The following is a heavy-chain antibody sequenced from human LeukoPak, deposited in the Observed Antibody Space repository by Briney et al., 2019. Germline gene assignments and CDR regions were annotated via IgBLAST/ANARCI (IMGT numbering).Heavy chain of an antibody. CDR3: ARDLSRIHLWSNPYFDY. CDR1: GFTFSNYG. Sequence: GRSLRLSCAVSGFTFSNYGMHWVRQAPGKGLEWVALISYDGSYMYYADSVKGRFTISRDNSKKTLYLQMNSLRAEDTAVYYCARDLSRIHLWSNPYFDYWGQGTLVTVSS. CDR2: ISYDGSYM. J-gene: IGHJ4*02. D-gene: IGHD5-18*01. V-gene: IGHV3-30*03.